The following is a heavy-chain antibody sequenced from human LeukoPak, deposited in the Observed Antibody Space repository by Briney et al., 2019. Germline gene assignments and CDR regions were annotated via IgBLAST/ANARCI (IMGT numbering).Heavy chain of an antibody. Sequence: GGSLRLSCAASGFTFGDYVINWVRQAPGKGLEWVGFTRSKAYGGTTEYAASVKGRFTISRDDSKSIAYLQINILKTEDTAVYYCSRGYYYGSGTPVWFDPWGQGTLVTVSS. CDR3: SRGYYYGSGTPVWFDP. CDR1: GFTFGDYV. V-gene: IGHV3-49*04. D-gene: IGHD3-10*01. CDR2: TRSKAYGGTT. J-gene: IGHJ5*02.